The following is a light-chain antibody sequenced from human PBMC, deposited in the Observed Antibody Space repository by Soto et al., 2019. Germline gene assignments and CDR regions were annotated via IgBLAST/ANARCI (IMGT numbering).Light chain of an antibody. J-gene: IGLJ2*01. Sequence: QSALSQPPSASGSPGQSVTISCTGTSNDVGGYDYVSWFQQHPGKAPKLTIYEVNKRPSGVPDRFSGSTSGNTASLTVSGLQAEDEADYYCSSYAGSNIVLFGGGTKLTVL. CDR2: EVN. V-gene: IGLV2-8*01. CDR1: SNDVGGYDY. CDR3: SSYAGSNIVL.